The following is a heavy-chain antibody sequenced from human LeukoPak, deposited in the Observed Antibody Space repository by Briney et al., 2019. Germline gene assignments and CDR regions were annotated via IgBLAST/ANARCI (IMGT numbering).Heavy chain of an antibody. CDR2: ISSSSSYI. J-gene: IGHJ4*02. CDR3: ARDLLYYYDSSATGY. D-gene: IGHD3-22*01. V-gene: IGHV3-21*01. Sequence: GGSLRLSCAASRFTFSSYSMNWVRQAPGKGLEWVSSISSSSSYIYYADSVKGRFTISRDNAKNSLYLQMNSLRAEDTAVYYCARDLLYYYDSSATGYWGQGTLVTVSS. CDR1: RFTFSSYS.